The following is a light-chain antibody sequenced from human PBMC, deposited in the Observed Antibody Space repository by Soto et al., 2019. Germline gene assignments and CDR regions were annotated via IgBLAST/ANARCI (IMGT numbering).Light chain of an antibody. V-gene: IGKV3-20*01. CDR1: QSVSSNY. J-gene: IGKJ2*01. Sequence: EIVLTQSPGTLSLSPGERGTLSCRASQSVSSNYLAWYQQKPGQAPRLLIYGASSRATGIPGRFSGSGSGTDFTLTISRLEPEDFAVYYCQQYGSSHTFGQGTKLEIK. CDR2: GAS. CDR3: QQYGSSHT.